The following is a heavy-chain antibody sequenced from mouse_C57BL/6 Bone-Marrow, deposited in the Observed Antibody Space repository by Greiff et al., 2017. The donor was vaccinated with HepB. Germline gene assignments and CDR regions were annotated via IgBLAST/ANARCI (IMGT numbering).Heavy chain of an antibody. Sequence: VQLQQSGPELVKPGASVKISCKASGYTFTDYYMNWVKQSHGKSLEWIGDINPNNGGTSYNQKFKGKATLTVDKSSSTAYMELRSLTSEDSAVYYCARWSTTVVGPFAYWGQGTLVTVSA. CDR3: ARWSTTVVGPFAY. D-gene: IGHD1-1*01. CDR1: GYTFTDYY. CDR2: INPNNGGT. J-gene: IGHJ3*01. V-gene: IGHV1-26*01.